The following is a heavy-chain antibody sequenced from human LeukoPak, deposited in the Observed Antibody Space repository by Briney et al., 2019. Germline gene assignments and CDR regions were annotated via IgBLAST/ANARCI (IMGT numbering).Heavy chain of an antibody. V-gene: IGHV4-34*01. Sequence: SETLSLTCAVYGGPFSGYYWSWIRQPPGKGLEWIGEINHSGSTNYNPSLKSRVTISVDTSKNQFSLKLSSVTAADTAVYYCARAEEDAFDIWGQGTMVTVSS. J-gene: IGHJ3*02. CDR3: ARAEEDAFDI. CDR1: GGPFSGYY. CDR2: INHSGST.